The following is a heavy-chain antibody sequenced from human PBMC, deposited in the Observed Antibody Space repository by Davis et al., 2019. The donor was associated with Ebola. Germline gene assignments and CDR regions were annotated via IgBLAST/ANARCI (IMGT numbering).Heavy chain of an antibody. Sequence: PGGSLRLSCAASGFTFSSYAMHWVRQAPGKGLEYVSAISKDGGSTYYANSVEGRFTISRDNSKNTLYLEMGSLRAEDMAVYYCARAPYGGWFGDYWGQGTLVTVSS. CDR1: GFTFSSYA. CDR2: ISKDGGST. CDR3: ARAPYGGWFGDY. J-gene: IGHJ4*02. D-gene: IGHD3-10*01. V-gene: IGHV3-64*01.